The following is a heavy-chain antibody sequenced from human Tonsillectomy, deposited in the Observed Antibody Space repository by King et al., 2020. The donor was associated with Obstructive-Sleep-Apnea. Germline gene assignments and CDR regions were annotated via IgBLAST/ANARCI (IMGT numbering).Heavy chain of an antibody. V-gene: IGHV1-69*01. D-gene: IGHD3-10*01. CDR3: ARGLVEGSEIYSYYPMDV. J-gene: IGHJ6*02. CDR1: GGTFSSYG. CDR2: IIPMFGTP. Sequence: QLVQSGAEVKKPGSSVKVSCTASGGTFSSYGISWVRQAPGQGLVWMGGIIPMFGTPKYAQRFQGRVTITADESTRTAYMELSSLRSEDTAVYFCARGLVEGSEIYSYYPMDVWGQGTTVTVSS.